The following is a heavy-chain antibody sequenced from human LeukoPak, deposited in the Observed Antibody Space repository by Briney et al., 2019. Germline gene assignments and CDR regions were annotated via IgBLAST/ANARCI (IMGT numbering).Heavy chain of an antibody. CDR3: ARELSYGSGSYDY. V-gene: IGHV3-23*01. CDR1: GFTFSSYA. CDR2: ISGSGGST. J-gene: IGHJ4*02. D-gene: IGHD3-10*01. Sequence: GGSLRLSCAASGFTFSSYAMSWVRQAPGKGLEWVSAISGSGGSTYYADSVKGRFTISRDNAKNSLYLQMNSLRAEDTAVYYCARELSYGSGSYDYWGQGTLVTVSS.